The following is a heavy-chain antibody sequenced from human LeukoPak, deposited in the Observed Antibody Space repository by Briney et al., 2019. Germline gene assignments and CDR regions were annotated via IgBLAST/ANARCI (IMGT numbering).Heavy chain of an antibody. CDR2: IYYSGST. CDR1: GGSISSGGYY. CDR3: ARDHYDSSGCLFDP. D-gene: IGHD3-22*01. Sequence: SQTLSLTCTVSGGSISSGGYYWSWIRQHPGKGLEWIGYIYYSGSTYYNPSLKSRVTISVDTSKNQFSLKLSSVTAAGTAVYYCARDHYDSSGCLFDPWGQGTLVTVSS. J-gene: IGHJ5*02. V-gene: IGHV4-31*03.